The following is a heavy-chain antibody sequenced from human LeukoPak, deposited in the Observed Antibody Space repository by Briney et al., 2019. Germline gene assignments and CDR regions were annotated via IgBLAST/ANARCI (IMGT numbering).Heavy chain of an antibody. CDR3: SRDRSTSFDY. V-gene: IGHV3-66*01. J-gene: IGHJ4*02. D-gene: IGHD1-26*01. CDR2: IYSGGST. Sequence: PGGSLRLSCAASGFTVSSNYMSWVRQAPGKGLEWVSVIYSGGSTYYADSVKGRFTISRDNAKNTLYLQMNSLRAEDTAVYYCSRDRSTSFDYWGQGTLVTVSS. CDR1: GFTVSSNY.